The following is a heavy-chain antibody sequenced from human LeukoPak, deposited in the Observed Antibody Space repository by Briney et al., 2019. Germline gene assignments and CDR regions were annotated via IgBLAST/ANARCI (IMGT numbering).Heavy chain of an antibody. Sequence: PSETLSLTCTVSGGSMSSYYWKWLRQPPGKGVEWMGHIHYNGNTTYNPSLKSGVTISVDTSKNQFSLKLSSVTAADTAVYYCARGYSSGWYRGWFDPWGQGTLVIVSS. CDR2: IHYNGNT. CDR3: ARGYSSGWYRGWFDP. CDR1: GGSMSSYY. V-gene: IGHV4-59*01. J-gene: IGHJ5*02. D-gene: IGHD6-19*01.